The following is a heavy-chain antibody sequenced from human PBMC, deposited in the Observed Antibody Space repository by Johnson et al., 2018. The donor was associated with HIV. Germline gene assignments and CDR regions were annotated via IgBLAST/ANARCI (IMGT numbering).Heavy chain of an antibody. CDR3: ARDVANYYDPGAFDI. CDR1: GFTVSSNY. CDR2: IYSGGST. V-gene: IGHV3-66*01. D-gene: IGHD3-22*01. J-gene: IGHJ3*02. Sequence: VQLVESGGGLVQPGGSLRLSCAASGFTVSSNYMSWVRQAPGKGLEWVSVIYSGGSTYYADSVKGRFTISRDNSKNTLYLHMNSLRAEDTAEYYCARDVANYYDPGAFDIWGQGTMVTVSS.